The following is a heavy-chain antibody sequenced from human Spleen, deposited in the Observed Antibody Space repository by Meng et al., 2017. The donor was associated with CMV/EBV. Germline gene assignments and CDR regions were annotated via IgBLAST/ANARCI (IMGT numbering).Heavy chain of an antibody. CDR1: GYTFTGYY. J-gene: IGHJ4*02. CDR2: INPNSGGT. D-gene: IGHD2-2*02. V-gene: IGHV1-2*02. CDR3: EVVVPAAIPEAAVDYFDY. Sequence: ASVKVSCKASGYTFTGYYMHWVRQAPGQGLEWMGWINPNSGGTNYAQKFQGRVTMTRDTSISTAYMELGRLRSDDTAVYYCEVVVPAAIPEAAVDYFDYWGQGTLVTVSS.